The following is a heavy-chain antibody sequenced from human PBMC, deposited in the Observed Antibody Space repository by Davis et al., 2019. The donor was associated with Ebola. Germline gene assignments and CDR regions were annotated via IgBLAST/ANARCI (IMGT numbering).Heavy chain of an antibody. J-gene: IGHJ3*01. V-gene: IGHV3-23*01. CDR3: AKGGGVATIMWSFDV. D-gene: IGHD5-24*01. Sequence: ETLSLTCSVSGDSISSGSYYWSWIRQPAGKGLEWVSAISGSGGSTYYADSVKGRFTISRDNSKNTLYLQMNSLRPEDTAFYYCAKGGGVATIMWSFDVWGQGTMVTVSS. CDR2: ISGSGGST. CDR1: GDSISSGSYY.